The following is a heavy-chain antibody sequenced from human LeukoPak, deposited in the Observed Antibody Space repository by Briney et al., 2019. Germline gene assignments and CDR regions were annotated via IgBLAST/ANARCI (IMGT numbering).Heavy chain of an antibody. J-gene: IGHJ4*02. D-gene: IGHD2/OR15-2a*01. V-gene: IGHV3-30*18. CDR1: GFTFSSFG. CDR2: ISSDGSQQ. CDR3: VKEVFTTRYNFDY. Sequence: QPGGSLRLSCEASGFTFSSFGMHWVRQAPGKGLEWVAIISSDGSQQYYSDSVKGRFSISRDDSKNTLYLQMNSLRAEDTATYFCVKEVFTTRYNFDYWGQGTLVTVSS.